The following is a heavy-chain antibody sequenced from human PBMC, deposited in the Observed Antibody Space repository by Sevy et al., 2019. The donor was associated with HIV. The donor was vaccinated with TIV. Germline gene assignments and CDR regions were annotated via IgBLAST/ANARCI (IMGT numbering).Heavy chain of an antibody. D-gene: IGHD6-19*01. CDR1: GITFSTYG. V-gene: IGHV3-33*01. Sequence: GGSLRLSCVASGITFSTYGMHWVRQAPGKGLEWVAVIWYDGSNKEYVDSVKGRFTISRDNSKDTLYLQMNSLRAEDTAVYYCARENIAVAGIGYYFDHWGQGILVTVSS. CDR2: IWYDGSNK. CDR3: ARENIAVAGIGYYFDH. J-gene: IGHJ4*02.